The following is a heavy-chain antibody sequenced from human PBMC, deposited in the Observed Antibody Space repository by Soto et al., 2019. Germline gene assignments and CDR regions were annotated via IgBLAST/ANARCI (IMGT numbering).Heavy chain of an antibody. CDR3: ARGSGRFGSGWDFDY. D-gene: IGHD6-19*01. CDR1: GYSFTSYW. CDR2: IYPGDSDT. Sequence: GESLKICCKGSGYSFTSYWIGWVRQMPGKGLEWMGIIYPGDSDTRYSPSFQGQVTISADKSISTAYLQWSSLKAPDTAMYYCARGSGRFGSGWDFDYWGPGTLVTVPQ. V-gene: IGHV5-51*01. J-gene: IGHJ4*02.